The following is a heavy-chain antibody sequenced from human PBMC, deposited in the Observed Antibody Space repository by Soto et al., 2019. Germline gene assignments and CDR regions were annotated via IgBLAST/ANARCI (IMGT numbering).Heavy chain of an antibody. D-gene: IGHD6-19*01. Sequence: QVTLKESGPVLVKPTETLTLRCTVSGLSITDSEMGVSWIRQPPGQPLEWLAHIDSSGEKSYRTFLKSRLATSKDTSNSQIVITMTNMDPADTATYYCARRHLAVAVSPWFDPWGQGIPVTVSS. V-gene: IGHV2-26*01. J-gene: IGHJ5*02. CDR3: ARRHLAVAVSPWFDP. CDR2: IDSSGEK. CDR1: GLSITDSEMG.